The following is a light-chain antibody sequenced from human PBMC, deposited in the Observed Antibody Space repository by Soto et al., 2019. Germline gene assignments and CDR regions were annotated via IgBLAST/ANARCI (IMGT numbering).Light chain of an antibody. Sequence: QSALTQPASVSGSPGQTITISCTATTSDVGDYNYVSWYQQYPGKAPNPIIYHVSNRPSGVSNRFSGSKSGDTASLTISGRQAEEEADYYCRSYTSGGSVIFGGGTQLTVL. V-gene: IGLV2-14*01. CDR2: HVS. CDR1: TSDVGDYNY. J-gene: IGLJ2*01. CDR3: RSYTSGGSVI.